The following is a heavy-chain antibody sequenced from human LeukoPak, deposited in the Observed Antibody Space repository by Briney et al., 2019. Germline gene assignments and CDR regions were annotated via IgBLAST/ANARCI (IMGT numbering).Heavy chain of an antibody. V-gene: IGHV4-34*01. CDR3: ARNSGYGLGTSYYFDY. CDR1: GGSFSGYY. CDR2: INHSGST. Sequence: PSETLSLTCSVYGGSFSGYYWSWIRQPPGKGLEWIGEINHSGSTNYNPSLKSRVTISVDTSKNQFSLKLSSVTAADTAVYYCARNSGYGLGTSYYFDYWGQGTLVTVSS. D-gene: IGHD5-12*01. J-gene: IGHJ4*02.